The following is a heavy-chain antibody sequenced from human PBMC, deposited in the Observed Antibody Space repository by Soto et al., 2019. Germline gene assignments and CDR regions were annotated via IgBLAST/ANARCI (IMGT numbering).Heavy chain of an antibody. Sequence: KASETLSLTCTVCGVSISSVSISSNYWSWIRQPPGKGLEWIGSIQYNGNTNYSPSLKSRLTISIDTSKNQFSLHLTSVTAADTAVYYCARIPYKSASFDYWGQGTLVAVCS. CDR1: GVSISSVSISSNY. J-gene: IGHJ4*02. V-gene: IGHV4-61*01. CDR3: ARIPYKSASFDY. CDR2: IQYNGNT. D-gene: IGHD3-10*01.